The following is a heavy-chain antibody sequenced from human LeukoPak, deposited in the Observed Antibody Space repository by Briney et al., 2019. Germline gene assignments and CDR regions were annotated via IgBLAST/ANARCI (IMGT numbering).Heavy chain of an antibody. D-gene: IGHD3-3*01. Sequence: ASVKVSCKASGYTFTSYGISWVRQAPGQGLEWMGWISAYNGNTNYAQKLQGRVTMTTDTSTSTAYMELRSLRSDDTAVYYCARDPSNPGLRFLEWYKDYMDVWGKGTTVTVSS. V-gene: IGHV1-18*01. J-gene: IGHJ6*03. CDR1: GYTFTSYG. CDR2: ISAYNGNT. CDR3: ARDPSNPGLRFLEWYKDYMDV.